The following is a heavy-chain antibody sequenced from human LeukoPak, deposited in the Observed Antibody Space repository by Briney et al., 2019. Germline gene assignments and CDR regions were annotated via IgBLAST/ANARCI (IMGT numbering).Heavy chain of an antibody. Sequence: SGTLSLTCAVSGGXISSSNCWSWVRQPPGKGLEWIGEIYHSGSTNYNPSLKSRVTISVDKSKNQFSLKLSSVTAADTAVYYCAKYFGGYSTGFDNWGQGNLVAVSS. CDR1: GGXISSSNC. D-gene: IGHD2-15*01. CDR3: AKYFGGYSTGFDN. J-gene: IGHJ4*02. V-gene: IGHV4-4*02. CDR2: IYHSGST.